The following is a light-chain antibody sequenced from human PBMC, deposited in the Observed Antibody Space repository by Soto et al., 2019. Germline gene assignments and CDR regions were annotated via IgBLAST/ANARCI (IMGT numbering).Light chain of an antibody. V-gene: IGLV2-23*02. CDR3: SSHAGRNTPDV. CDR1: NSDIGSYDL. Sequence: QSVLTQPASVSGSPGQSITISCTGTNSDIGSYDLVSWYQQHPNKAPKLLIYEVNKRPSGVSDRFLGSKSGNTASLTISGLQAEDEADYYCSSHAGRNTPDVFGPGTKLTVL. CDR2: EVN. J-gene: IGLJ1*01.